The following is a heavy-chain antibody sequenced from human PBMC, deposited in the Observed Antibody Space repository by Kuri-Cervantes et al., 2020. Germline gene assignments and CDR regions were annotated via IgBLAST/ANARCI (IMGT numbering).Heavy chain of an antibody. V-gene: IGHV3-48*01. CDR1: GFTLSSYS. CDR2: ISSSSSTI. J-gene: IGHJ4*02. CDR3: AREGSGWGIDY. Sequence: GESLKISCAASGFTLSSYSMNWVRQAPGKGLEWVSYISSSSSTIYYADSVKGRFTISRDNAKNSLYLQMNSLRAEDTAVYYCAREGSGWGIDYWGQGTLVTVSS. D-gene: IGHD3-10*01.